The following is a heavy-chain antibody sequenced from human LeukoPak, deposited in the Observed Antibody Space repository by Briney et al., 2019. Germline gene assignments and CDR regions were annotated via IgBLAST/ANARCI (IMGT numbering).Heavy chain of an antibody. CDR2: MNPNSGNT. J-gene: IGHJ6*03. Sequence: ASVKVSCKASGYTFTSYDINWVRQATGQGLEWMGWMNPNSGNTGYAQKFQGRVTITRNTSISTAYMELSSLRSEDTAVYYCARAGIQLWRAYYYYMDVWGKGTTVTVSS. CDR3: ARAGIQLWRAYYYYMDV. V-gene: IGHV1-8*03. CDR1: GYTFTSYD. D-gene: IGHD5-18*01.